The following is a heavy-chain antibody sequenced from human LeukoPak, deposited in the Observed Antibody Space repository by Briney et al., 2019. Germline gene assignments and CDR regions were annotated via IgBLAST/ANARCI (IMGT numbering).Heavy chain of an antibody. CDR1: GFTFDDYT. J-gene: IGHJ6*03. Sequence: GGSLRLSCAASGFTFDDYTMHWVRQAPGKGLEWVSLISWDGGSTYYAGSVKGRFTISRDNSKNSLYLQMNSLRTEDTALYYCAKERGAGGYYYMDVWGKGTTVTVSS. D-gene: IGHD4-23*01. V-gene: IGHV3-43*01. CDR2: ISWDGGST. CDR3: AKERGAGGYYYMDV.